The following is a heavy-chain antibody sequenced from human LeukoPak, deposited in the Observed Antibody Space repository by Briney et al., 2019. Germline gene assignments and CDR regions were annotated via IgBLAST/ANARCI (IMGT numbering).Heavy chain of an antibody. V-gene: IGHV3-66*01. Sequence: GGSLRLSCAASGFTVNSNYMSWVRQAPGKGLEWVSIIYSGGDTSYADSVKGRFTISRDNSKNTLYLQMNSLRAEDTAVYYCARDLPYGETAAAPSEVWGQGTLVTVSS. D-gene: IGHD3-10*01. J-gene: IGHJ4*02. CDR2: IYSGGDT. CDR3: ARDLPYGETAAAPSEV. CDR1: GFTVNSNY.